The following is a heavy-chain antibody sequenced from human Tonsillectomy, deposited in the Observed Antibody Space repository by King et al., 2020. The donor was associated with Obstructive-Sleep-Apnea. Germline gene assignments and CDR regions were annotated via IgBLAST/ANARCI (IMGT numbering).Heavy chain of an antibody. D-gene: IGHD3/OR15-3a*01. V-gene: IGHV3-23*04. CDR3: AKDIGTGYHYYGMDV. CDR2: ISGSGGST. Sequence: QLVQSGGGLVQPGGSLRVSCAASGFTFSSYAMNWVRQAPGKWLEWVSAISGSGGSTYYADSVKGRFTIDRDNSKNTLYLQMNSLRADDTALYYCAKDIGTGYHYYGMDVWGQGTTVTVSS. J-gene: IGHJ6*02. CDR1: GFTFSSYA.